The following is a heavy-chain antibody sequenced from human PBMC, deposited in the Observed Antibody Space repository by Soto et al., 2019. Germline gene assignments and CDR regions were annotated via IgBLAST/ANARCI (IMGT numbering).Heavy chain of an antibody. CDR1: GGSISSSRYY. D-gene: IGHD1-26*01. J-gene: IGHJ5*02. Sequence: SETLSLTCTVSGGSISSSRYYWGWVRQPPGKGLEWIGSIYYRGSTYYSPSLKSRVTISVDTSKNQFSLKLTSVTAADTAVYFCARIVVGATVDLWGQGSLVTVSS. CDR2: IYYRGST. V-gene: IGHV4-39*07. CDR3: ARIVVGATVDL.